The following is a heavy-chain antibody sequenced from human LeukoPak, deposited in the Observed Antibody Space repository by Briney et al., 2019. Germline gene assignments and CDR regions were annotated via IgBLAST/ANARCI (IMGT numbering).Heavy chain of an antibody. D-gene: IGHD3-22*01. Sequence: SVKVSCKAYGGTFSSYAISWVRPAPGQGLEWMGRIIPIFGTANYAQKFQGRVTITTDESTSTAYMELSSLRSEDTAVYYCASPTPRVTMIVRVRDAFDIWGQGTMVTVSS. CDR1: GGTFSSYA. V-gene: IGHV1-69*05. J-gene: IGHJ3*02. CDR2: IIPIFGTA. CDR3: ASPTPRVTMIVRVRDAFDI.